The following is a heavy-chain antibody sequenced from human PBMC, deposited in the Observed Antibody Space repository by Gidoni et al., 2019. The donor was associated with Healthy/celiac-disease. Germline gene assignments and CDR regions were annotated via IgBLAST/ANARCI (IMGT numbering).Heavy chain of an antibody. Sequence: VQVVHSGAAVKKPGAAVKVSCKASGCTFASYAMHWVRQAPGQRLEWMGWTNAGNGNTKYSQNFQGRLTITRDTSASTAYMELSSLRSEDTAVYYCARDKTVTTSGYYYMDVWGKGTTVTVSS. CDR3: ARDKTVTTSGYYYMDV. CDR1: GCTFASYA. V-gene: IGHV1-3*01. D-gene: IGHD4-17*01. CDR2: TNAGNGNT. J-gene: IGHJ6*03.